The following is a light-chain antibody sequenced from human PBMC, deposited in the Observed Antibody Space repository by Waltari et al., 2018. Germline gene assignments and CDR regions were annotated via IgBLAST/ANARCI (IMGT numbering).Light chain of an antibody. CDR2: GAS. Sequence: EIVLTQSPGTLSLSPGERATLSCRASQSVSSSYLAWYPQKPGQAPRLLIYGASSRATGIPDRFSVSGSGTDFTLTISRLEPEDFAVYYCQQYGSSPPLVTFGGGTKVEIK. J-gene: IGKJ4*01. CDR1: QSVSSSY. V-gene: IGKV3-20*01. CDR3: QQYGSSPPLVT.